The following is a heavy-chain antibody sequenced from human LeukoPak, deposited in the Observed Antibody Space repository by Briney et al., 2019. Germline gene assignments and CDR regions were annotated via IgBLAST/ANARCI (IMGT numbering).Heavy chain of an antibody. V-gene: IGHV4-31*03. J-gene: IGHJ4*02. CDR2: IYYSGST. D-gene: IGHD3-22*01. Sequence: PSETLSLTCTVSGGSISSGGYYWSWIRQHPGKGLEWIGYIYYSGSTYYNPSLKGRVTISVDTSKNQFSLKLSSVTAADTAVYYCARGPYDSSGYYYAVYWGQGTLVTVSS. CDR3: ARGPYDSSGYYYAVY. CDR1: GGSISSGGYY.